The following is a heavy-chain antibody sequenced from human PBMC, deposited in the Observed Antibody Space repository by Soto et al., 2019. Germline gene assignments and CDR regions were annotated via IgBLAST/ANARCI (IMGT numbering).Heavy chain of an antibody. D-gene: IGHD2-15*01. CDR1: GFTFSSYA. Sequence: DVQLLESGGGLVQPEGSLRLSCAASGFTFSSYAMGWVRQGPGKGLEWVAVVSIGGSTHYADSVRGRFTISRDNSKNTLSLQMNSLTAEDPAVYFCAKRRGAGGHFDYWGQGALVIVSS. CDR3: AKRRGAGGHFDY. CDR2: VSIGGST. J-gene: IGHJ4*02. V-gene: IGHV3-23*01.